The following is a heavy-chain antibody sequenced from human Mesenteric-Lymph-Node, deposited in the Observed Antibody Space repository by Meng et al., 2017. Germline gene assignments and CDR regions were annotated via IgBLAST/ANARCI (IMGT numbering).Heavy chain of an antibody. CDR2: IWYDGSKK. J-gene: IGHJ5*02. D-gene: IGHD6-13*01. CDR1: GFTFSSYG. V-gene: IGHV3-33*08. CDR3: ARGFTEYSNTWTFNWFDP. Sequence: GGSLRLSCAASGFTFSSYGMHWVRQAPGKGLEWVAVIWYDGSKKYYADSVKGRFTVSRDNSNNTLFLQMNSLRAEDTAVYYCARGFTEYSNTWTFNWFDPWGQGTLVTVSS.